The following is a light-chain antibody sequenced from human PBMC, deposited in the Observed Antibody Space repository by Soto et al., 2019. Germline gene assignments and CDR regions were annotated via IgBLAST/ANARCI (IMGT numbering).Light chain of an antibody. CDR2: YDD. V-gene: IGLV1-36*01. J-gene: IGLJ1*01. CDR1: SSNIGDNA. Sequence: QAVVTQPPSVSEVPSQTVTISCSGGSSNIGDNAVNWYQHVPGKAPKLLIYYDDLLAPGVSARFSGSKYGTSASLAISELQSEDEADYYCAAWDDSLNAFVFGPGTKVTVL. CDR3: AAWDDSLNAFV.